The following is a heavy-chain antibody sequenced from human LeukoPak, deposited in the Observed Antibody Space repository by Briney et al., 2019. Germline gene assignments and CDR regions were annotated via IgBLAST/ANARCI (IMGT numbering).Heavy chain of an antibody. CDR3: ARAPYYYYYMDV. Sequence: GGSLRLSCAASGFTFSSYWMHWVRQAPGKGLVWVSRINSDGSSTSYADSVKGRFTISRDNAKNTLYLQMNSLRAEDTAVCYCARAPYYYYYMDVWGKGTTVTVSS. CDR2: INSDGSST. J-gene: IGHJ6*03. CDR1: GFTFSSYW. V-gene: IGHV3-74*01.